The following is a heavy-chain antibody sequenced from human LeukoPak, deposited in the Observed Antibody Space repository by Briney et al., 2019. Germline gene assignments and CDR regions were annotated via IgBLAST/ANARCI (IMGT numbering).Heavy chain of an antibody. CDR1: GYTFTDYY. D-gene: IGHD1-26*01. V-gene: IGHV1-2*02. CDR2: IKPNTGDT. Sequence: ASVKVSCKASGYTFTDYYMHWVRQAPGQGLEWMGWIKPNTGDTNSAQKFQGGVTLTRDTSISAAYMELSNLRSDDTAVYYCARAGTESRWGLPRADYYYMDVWAKGTTVTVSS. CDR3: ARAGTESRWGLPRADYYYMDV. J-gene: IGHJ6*03.